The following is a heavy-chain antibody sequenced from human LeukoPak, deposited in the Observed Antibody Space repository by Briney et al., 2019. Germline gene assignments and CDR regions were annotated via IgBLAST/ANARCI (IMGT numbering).Heavy chain of an antibody. CDR2: IRSSGGRT. CDR3: ARDGYYDILTGYNNFDY. D-gene: IGHD3-9*01. CDR1: GFTFSSYA. V-gene: IGHV3-23*01. J-gene: IGHJ4*02. Sequence: GGSLRLSCAVSGFTFSSYAMSWVRQAPGKGLEWVSSIRSSGGRTFYADSVKGRFTISRDNAKNSLYLQMNSLRAEDTAVYYCARDGYYDILTGYNNFDYWGQGTLVTVSS.